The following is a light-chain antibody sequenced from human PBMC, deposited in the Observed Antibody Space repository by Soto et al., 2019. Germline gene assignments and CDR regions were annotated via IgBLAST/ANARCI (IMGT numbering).Light chain of an antibody. Sequence: EIVLTQSPGTLSLSPGERATLSCRASQSVSSYLAWYQQKPGQAPRLLIYDASNRATGIPARFSGSGSGTDFTLTISSLEPEDFAVYYCQQRSNWIYTFGQGTKLEIK. V-gene: IGKV3-11*01. CDR3: QQRSNWIYT. J-gene: IGKJ2*01. CDR2: DAS. CDR1: QSVSSY.